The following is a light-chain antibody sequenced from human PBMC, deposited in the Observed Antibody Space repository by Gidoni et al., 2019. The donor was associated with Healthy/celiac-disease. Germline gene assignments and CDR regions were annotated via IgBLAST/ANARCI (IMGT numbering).Light chain of an antibody. Sequence: EIVMTQSPATLSVSSGERDTLSCRASQSVSSNLTWYQQKPGQAPRLLIYGASTRDTGIPARFSGSGSGTEFTLTISSLQSEDFAVYYCQQYNNWPWTFGQGTKVEIK. CDR2: GAS. CDR1: QSVSSN. V-gene: IGKV3-15*01. CDR3: QQYNNWPWT. J-gene: IGKJ1*01.